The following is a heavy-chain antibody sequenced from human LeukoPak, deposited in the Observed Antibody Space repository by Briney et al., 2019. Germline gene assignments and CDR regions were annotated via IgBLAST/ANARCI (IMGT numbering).Heavy chain of an antibody. J-gene: IGHJ3*02. CDR2: ISAYNGNT. CDR3: ARPIGPSIAVAVDDAFDI. Sequence: GASVKVSCKASGYTFTSYGISWVRQAPGQGLEWMGWISAYNGNTNYAQRLQGRVTMTTDTSTSTAYMELRSLRSDDTAVYYCARPIGPSIAVAVDDAFDIWGQGTMVTVSS. V-gene: IGHV1-18*01. CDR1: GYTFTSYG. D-gene: IGHD6-19*01.